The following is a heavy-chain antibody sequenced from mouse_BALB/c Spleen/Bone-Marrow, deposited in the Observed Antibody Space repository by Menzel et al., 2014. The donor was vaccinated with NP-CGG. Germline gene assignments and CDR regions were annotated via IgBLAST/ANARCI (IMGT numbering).Heavy chain of an antibody. D-gene: IGHD2-14*01. CDR3: ARRYDYAMDY. Sequence: VQLQQSGAELARPGASVKMSCKASGYTFTSYTMHRVKQRPGQGLEWIGYINPSSGYTNYNQKFKDKATLTADKSSSTAYMQLSSLTSEDSAVYYCARRYDYAMDYWGQGTSVTVSS. J-gene: IGHJ4*01. CDR1: GYTFTSYT. V-gene: IGHV1-4*01. CDR2: INPSSGYT.